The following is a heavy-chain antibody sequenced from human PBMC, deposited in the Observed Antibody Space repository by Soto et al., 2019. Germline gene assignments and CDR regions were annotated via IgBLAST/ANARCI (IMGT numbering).Heavy chain of an antibody. Sequence: QITLKESGPTLIKPTQTLTLTCTFSGFSLSTSGVGVGWIRQPPGKALEWLALIYWDDDKRYSPSLKSRLTTXKXTXXNQVVLTMTHMDPVDTATYYCAHSRSGLGGANFDYWGQGTLVTVSS. D-gene: IGHD3-16*01. J-gene: IGHJ4*02. CDR3: AHSRSGLGGANFDY. CDR1: GFSLSTSGVG. V-gene: IGHV2-5*02. CDR2: IYWDDDK.